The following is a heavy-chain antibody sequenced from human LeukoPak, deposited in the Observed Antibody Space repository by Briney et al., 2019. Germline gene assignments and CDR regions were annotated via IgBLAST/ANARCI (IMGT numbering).Heavy chain of an antibody. J-gene: IGHJ2*01. CDR3: VRERLGAKKRVVNYDFDL. CDR2: IGTAGDT. V-gene: IGHV3-13*01. D-gene: IGHD3-16*01. Sequence: GGSLRLSCAASGFTFSTYDMHWVRQVTGKGLEWVSAIGTAGDTYYTDSVKGRFTISRDNAKNSLYLQMTSLSAGDTAVYYCVRERLGAKKRVVNYDFDLWGRGNLVTASS. CDR1: GFTFSTYD.